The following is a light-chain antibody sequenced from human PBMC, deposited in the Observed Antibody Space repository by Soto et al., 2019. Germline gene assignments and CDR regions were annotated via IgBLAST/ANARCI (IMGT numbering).Light chain of an antibody. CDR3: QQYDSLPIT. V-gene: IGKV1-33*01. CDR2: DAS. Sequence: DIQMTQSPASLSASVGDRVSITCQASEDISKFLNWYQQKPGKAPKVLIYDASNLQIGVPSRFSGSGSGTHFIFTLSSLQPEDSATYFCQQYDSLPITFGQGTRLEIK. J-gene: IGKJ5*01. CDR1: EDISKF.